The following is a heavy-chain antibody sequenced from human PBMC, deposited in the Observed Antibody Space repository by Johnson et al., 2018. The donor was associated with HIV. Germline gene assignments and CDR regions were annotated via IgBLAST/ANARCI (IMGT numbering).Heavy chain of an antibody. CDR1: GFTFSNAW. CDR2: INSKGDGGTV. Sequence: VQLVESGGGVVQPGRSLRLSCAASGFTFSNAWMSWVRQAPGKGLEWVGRINSKGDGGTVDYAAHVIGRFTISRDDSKNTLYLQMNSLKTEDTAVYYCTTAFTVTGAFDIWGQGTMVTVSS. V-gene: IGHV3-15*01. J-gene: IGHJ3*02. D-gene: IGHD4-17*01. CDR3: TTAFTVTGAFDI.